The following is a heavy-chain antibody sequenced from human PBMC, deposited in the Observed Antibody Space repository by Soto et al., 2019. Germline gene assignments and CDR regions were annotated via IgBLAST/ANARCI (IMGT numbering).Heavy chain of an antibody. CDR3: ARLWYYGDYYFDY. D-gene: IGHD4-17*01. CDR2: IYYSGST. J-gene: IGHJ4*02. V-gene: IGHV4-39*01. CDR1: GGSISSSSYY. Sequence: SETLSLTCTVSGGSISSSSYYWGWIRQPPGKGLEWIGSIYYSGSTYYNPSLKSRVTISVDTSKNQFSLKLSSVTAADTAVYYCARLWYYGDYYFDYWGQGTLVTVSS.